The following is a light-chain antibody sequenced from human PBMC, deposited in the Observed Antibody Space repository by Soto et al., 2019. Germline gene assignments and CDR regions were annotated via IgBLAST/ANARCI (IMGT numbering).Light chain of an antibody. Sequence: EIVLTQSPVTLSLSPGETVALFCRASQGVSSNLAWYHQRPGQPPRLLIHGAFTRATGTPDRFIGSGFGTDFTLTITRLEPEDFGVYYCQQYAQLLPVTVGGGTTVEVK. CDR3: QQYAQLLPVT. V-gene: IGKV3-20*01. CDR2: GAF. CDR1: QGVSSN. J-gene: IGKJ4*01.